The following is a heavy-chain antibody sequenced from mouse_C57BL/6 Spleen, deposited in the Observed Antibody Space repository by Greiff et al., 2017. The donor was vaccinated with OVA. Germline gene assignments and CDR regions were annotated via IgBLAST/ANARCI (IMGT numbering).Heavy chain of an antibody. D-gene: IGHD2-2*01. J-gene: IGHJ2*01. CDR2: IHPNSGST. CDR1: GYTFTSYW. Sequence: VQLMESGAELVKPGASVKLSCKASGYTFTSYWMHWVKQRPGQGLEWIGMIHPNSGSTNYTEKFKSKATLPVDKSTSTAYMQLSSLTSENSAVYYGARGGGYDKENFDDWGKGTTLTVSS. V-gene: IGHV1-64*01. CDR3: ARGGGYDKENFDD.